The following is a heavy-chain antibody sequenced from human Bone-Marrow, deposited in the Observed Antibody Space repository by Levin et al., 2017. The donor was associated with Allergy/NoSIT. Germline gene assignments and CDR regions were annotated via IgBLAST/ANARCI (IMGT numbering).Heavy chain of an antibody. CDR3: ARDDCSSTSRNWFDP. CDR1: GYSISSGYY. CDR2: IYHSGST. Sequence: PSETLSLTCAVSGYSISSGYYWGWIRQPPGKGLEWIGSIYHSGSTYYNPSLKSRVTISVDTSKNQFSLKLSSVTAADTAVYYCARDDCSSTSRNWFDPWGQGTLVTVSS. V-gene: IGHV4-38-2*02. D-gene: IGHD2-2*01. J-gene: IGHJ5*02.